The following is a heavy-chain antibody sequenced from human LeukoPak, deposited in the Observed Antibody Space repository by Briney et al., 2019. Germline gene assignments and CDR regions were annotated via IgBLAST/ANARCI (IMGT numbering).Heavy chain of an antibody. V-gene: IGHV4-39*01. CDR1: GGSISSSSYY. Sequence: SETLSLTCTVSGGSISSSSYYWGWIRQPPGKGLEWIGSIYYSGSTYYNPSLKSRVTISVDTSKNQFSLKLGSVTAADTAVYYCARRYWGSAFDYWGQGTLVTVSS. CDR3: ARRYWGSAFDY. J-gene: IGHJ4*02. D-gene: IGHD7-27*01. CDR2: IYYSGST.